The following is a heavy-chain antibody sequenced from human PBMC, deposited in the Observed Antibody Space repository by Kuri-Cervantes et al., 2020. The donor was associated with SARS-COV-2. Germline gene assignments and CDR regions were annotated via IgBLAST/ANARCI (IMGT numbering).Heavy chain of an antibody. Sequence: ASVKVSCKASGYTFTGYYMHWVRQAPGQGLERMGWINPNSGGTNYAQKFQGWVTMTRDTSISTVYMELSRLRSDDTAVYYCARSTPSRRLVVISQGGAFDIWGQGTMVTVSS. CDR2: INPNSGGT. J-gene: IGHJ3*02. CDR1: GYTFTGYY. V-gene: IGHV1-2*04. D-gene: IGHD3-22*01. CDR3: ARSTPSRRLVVISQGGAFDI.